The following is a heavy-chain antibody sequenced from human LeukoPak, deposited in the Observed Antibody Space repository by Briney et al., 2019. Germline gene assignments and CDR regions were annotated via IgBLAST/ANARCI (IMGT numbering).Heavy chain of an antibody. CDR3: AKDPGIGARYFDF. CDR2: IRYDGDNK. D-gene: IGHD6-6*01. CDR1: GFTFSGYG. V-gene: IGHV3-30*02. J-gene: IGHJ4*02. Sequence: GGSLRLSCAASGFTFSGYGMHWVRQAPGKGLEWVAFIRYDGDNKYYTDSVKGRFTISRDNSKNTLYLQMNSLRPEDTAVFYCAKDPGIGARYFDFWGQGTLVTVSS.